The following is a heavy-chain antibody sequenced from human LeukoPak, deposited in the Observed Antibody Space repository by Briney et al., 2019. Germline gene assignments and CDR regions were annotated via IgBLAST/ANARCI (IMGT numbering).Heavy chain of an antibody. V-gene: IGHV3-30*03. J-gene: IGHJ4*02. CDR2: ISYDGSNK. CDR3: ARDYSSGSFYGDYYFDY. CDR1: GFTFSSYG. D-gene: IGHD1-26*01. Sequence: GGSLRLSCAASGFTFSSYGMHWVRQAPGKGLEWVAVISYDGSNKYYADSVKGRFTISRDNSKNTLYLQMNSLRAEDTAVYYCARDYSSGSFYGDYYFDYWGQGTLVTVSS.